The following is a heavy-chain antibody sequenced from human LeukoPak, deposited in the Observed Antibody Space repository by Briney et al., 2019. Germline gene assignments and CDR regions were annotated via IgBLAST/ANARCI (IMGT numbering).Heavy chain of an antibody. Sequence: SETLSLTCAVYGGSFSGYYWSWIRQPPGKGLEWIGEINHSGSTNYNPSLKSRVTISVDTSKNQFSLKLSSVTAADTAVYYCARGRFWAAYCGGDCYSDFDYWGQGTLVTVSS. CDR1: GGSFSGYY. J-gene: IGHJ4*02. CDR2: INHSGST. CDR3: ARGRFWAAYCGGDCYSDFDY. D-gene: IGHD2-21*02. V-gene: IGHV4-34*01.